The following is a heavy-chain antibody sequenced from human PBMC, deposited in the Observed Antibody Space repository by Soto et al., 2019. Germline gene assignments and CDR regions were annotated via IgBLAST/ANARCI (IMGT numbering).Heavy chain of an antibody. Sequence: QVHLQQWGAGLLKPSETLSLTCAVYGGSFSGYYWSWIRQPPGKGLEWIGEINHSGSTNYNPSLKRRVTISVDTSKNQCSLKLSSVTAADTAMYYCARGDLTRDYWGQGTLVTVSS. J-gene: IGHJ4*02. CDR2: INHSGST. CDR3: ARGDLTRDY. CDR1: GGSFSGYY. V-gene: IGHV4-34*01.